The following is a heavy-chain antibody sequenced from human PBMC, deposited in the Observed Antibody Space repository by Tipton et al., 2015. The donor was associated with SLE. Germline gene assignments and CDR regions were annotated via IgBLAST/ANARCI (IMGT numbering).Heavy chain of an antibody. CDR2: IYYSGST. J-gene: IGHJ4*02. CDR3: ARGGYYYGSGSYYYFDY. CDR1: GGSISSHY. D-gene: IGHD3-10*01. Sequence: LRLSCTVSGGSISSHYWSWIRQPPGKGLEWIGYIYYSGSTNYNPSLKSRVTISVDTSKNQFSLKLSSVTAADTAVYYCARGGYYYGSGSYYYFDYWGQGTLVTVSS. V-gene: IGHV4-59*11.